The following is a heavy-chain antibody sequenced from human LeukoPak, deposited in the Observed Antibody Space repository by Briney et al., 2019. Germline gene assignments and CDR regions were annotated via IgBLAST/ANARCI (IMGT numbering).Heavy chain of an antibody. CDR1: GYTFTSYG. J-gene: IGHJ4*02. CDR3: ARALRTTVVTIFGY. Sequence: VASVKVSCKASGYTFTSYGISWARQAPGQGLEWMGWISAYNGNTNYAQKLQGRVTMTTDTSTSTAYMELRSLRSHDTAVYYCARALRTTVVTIFGYWGQGTLVTVSS. V-gene: IGHV1-18*01. CDR2: ISAYNGNT. D-gene: IGHD4-23*01.